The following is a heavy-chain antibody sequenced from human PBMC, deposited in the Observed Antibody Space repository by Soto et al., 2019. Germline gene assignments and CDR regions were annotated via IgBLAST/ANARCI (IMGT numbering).Heavy chain of an antibody. Sequence: GSLRLSCAASGFTFSSYAMHWVRQAPGKGLEWVAVISYDGSNKYYADSVKGRFTISRDNSKNTLYLQMNSLRAEDTAVYYCAREVVVAARVFDYWGQGTLVTVSS. CDR3: AREVVVAARVFDY. J-gene: IGHJ4*02. CDR1: GFTFSSYA. V-gene: IGHV3-30-3*01. CDR2: ISYDGSNK. D-gene: IGHD2-15*01.